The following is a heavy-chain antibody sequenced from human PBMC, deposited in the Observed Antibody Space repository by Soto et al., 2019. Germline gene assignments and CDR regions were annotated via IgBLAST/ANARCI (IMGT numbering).Heavy chain of an antibody. CDR2: ISWNSGSI. CDR3: ARDGPAPIVVVPVPTSMDV. D-gene: IGHD2-2*01. J-gene: IGHJ6*02. V-gene: IGHV3-9*01. CDR1: GFTFDDYA. Sequence: PGGSLRLSCAASGFTFDDYAMHWVRQAPGKGLEWVSGISWNSGSIGYADSVKGRFTISRDNAKNSLYLQMNSLRAEDTALYYCARDGPAPIVVVPVPTSMDVWGQGTTVTVSS.